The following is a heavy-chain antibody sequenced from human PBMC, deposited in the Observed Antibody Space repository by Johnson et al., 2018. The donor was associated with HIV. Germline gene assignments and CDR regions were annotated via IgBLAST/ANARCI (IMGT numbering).Heavy chain of an antibody. CDR3: AKRGSGWPSDAFDI. D-gene: IGHD6-19*01. CDR1: GFTFSSYA. Sequence: VQLVESGGGLVQPGGSLRLSCAASGFTFSSYAMSWVRQTPGKGLEWVSLISGSTGRTNYSDSVKGRFTISRDNSKNTLYLQMNSLRAEDTAVYYCAKRGSGWPSDAFDIWGLGTLVTVSS. J-gene: IGHJ3*02. CDR2: ISGSTGRT. V-gene: IGHV3-23*04.